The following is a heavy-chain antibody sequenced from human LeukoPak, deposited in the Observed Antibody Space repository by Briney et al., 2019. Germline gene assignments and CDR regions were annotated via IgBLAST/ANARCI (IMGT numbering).Heavy chain of an antibody. D-gene: IGHD3-10*01. Sequence: GESLRLSCAASGFTFSNYAMNWVRQAPGKGLEWVSSISISSGTTYYADSVKGRFTISRDNSKNTLYLQMNSLRADDTAVYYCAKDSTFYGSGSHFDYWGQGTLVTVSS. V-gene: IGHV3-23*01. CDR1: GFTFSNYA. CDR2: ISISSGTT. CDR3: AKDSTFYGSGSHFDY. J-gene: IGHJ4*02.